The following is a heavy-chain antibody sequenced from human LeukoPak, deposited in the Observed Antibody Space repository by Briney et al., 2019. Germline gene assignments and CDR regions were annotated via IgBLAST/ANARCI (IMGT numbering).Heavy chain of an antibody. CDR2: INQDGSVE. Sequence: PGGSLRLSCEGSGFIFRDFYMTWVRQAPGTGLEWVATINQDGSVEYYVDSVKGRFTMSRDNAKNSVYLQMDSLRAEETAVYYCARSVGAGNNYFYYGMDVWGQGTTVTVSS. J-gene: IGHJ6*02. CDR3: ARSVGAGNNYFYYGMDV. D-gene: IGHD1-26*01. CDR1: GFIFRDFY. V-gene: IGHV3-7*01.